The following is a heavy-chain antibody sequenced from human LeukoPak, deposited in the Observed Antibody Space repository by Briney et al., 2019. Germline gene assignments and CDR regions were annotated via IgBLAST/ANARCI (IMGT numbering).Heavy chain of an antibody. Sequence: GGSLRLSCAASGFTFSNYALSWVRQAPGKGLEWVSSITHSGATTYYADSVKGRFTISRDNSKNTLYLQMNSLRVDDTAVYYCAKDWGTHYGDRGGCWGQGVLVTVSS. CDR1: GFTFSNYA. CDR3: AKDWGTHYGDRGGC. CDR2: ITHSGATT. V-gene: IGHV3-23*01. J-gene: IGHJ4*02. D-gene: IGHD4-17*01.